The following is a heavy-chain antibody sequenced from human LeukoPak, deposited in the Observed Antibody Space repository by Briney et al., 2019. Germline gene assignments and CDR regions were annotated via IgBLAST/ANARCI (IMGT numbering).Heavy chain of an antibody. CDR1: GFTISSYA. CDR2: ISGSGGST. D-gene: IGHD1-1*01. Sequence: GGSLRLSCAASGFTISSYAMSWVRQAPGKGLEWVSAISGSGGSTYYADFVKGRFTISRDNSKNTLYLQMNSLRAEDTAVYYCAKDQLGPKFPDYWGQGTLVTVSS. CDR3: AKDQLGPKFPDY. V-gene: IGHV3-23*01. J-gene: IGHJ4*02.